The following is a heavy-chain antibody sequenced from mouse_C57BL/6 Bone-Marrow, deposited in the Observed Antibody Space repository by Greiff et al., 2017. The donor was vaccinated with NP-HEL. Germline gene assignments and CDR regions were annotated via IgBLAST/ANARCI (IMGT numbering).Heavy chain of an antibody. J-gene: IGHJ4*01. V-gene: IGHV1-64*01. CDR1: GYTFTSYW. Sequence: QVQLQQPVAELVKPGASVKLSCKASGYTFTSYWMHWLKQRPGQGLEWIGMIHPNSGSTNYNEKFKSKATLTVDKSSSTAYMQLSSLTSEASAVYSGDSDYGGRGRGAMDDWGKGTSVTVSS. D-gene: IGHD1-1*01. CDR2: IHPNSGST. CDR3: DSDYGGRGRGAMDD.